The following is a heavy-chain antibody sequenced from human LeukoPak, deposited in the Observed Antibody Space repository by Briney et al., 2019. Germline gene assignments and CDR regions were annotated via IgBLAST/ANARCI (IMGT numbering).Heavy chain of an antibody. Sequence: GGSLRLSCAASGFTFSSYAMSWVRQSAGRGLDWVSAIGGSGATTYADSVRGRFTISRDNSKNTMYLQMSSLRAEDTAIYYCGKIRLDDSATGYWGQGTLVTVSS. D-gene: IGHD2-15*01. CDR1: GFTFSSYA. CDR2: IGGSGATT. J-gene: IGHJ4*02. CDR3: GKIRLDDSATGY. V-gene: IGHV3-23*01.